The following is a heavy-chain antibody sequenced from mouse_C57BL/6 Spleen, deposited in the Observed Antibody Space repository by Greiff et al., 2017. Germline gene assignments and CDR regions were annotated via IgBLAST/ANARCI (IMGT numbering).Heavy chain of an antibody. CDR3: ARSRGTTVAAGDY. J-gene: IGHJ2*01. V-gene: IGHV1-85*01. D-gene: IGHD1-1*01. CDR2: IYPRDGST. CDR1: GYTFTSYD. Sequence: QVQLQQSGPELVKPGASVKLSCKASGYTFTSYDINWVKQRTGQGLGRNGWIYPRDGSTKYNEKFKGKATLTVDTSSSTAYMERHSLTSEDSAVYFCARSRGTTVAAGDYWGQGTTLTVSS.